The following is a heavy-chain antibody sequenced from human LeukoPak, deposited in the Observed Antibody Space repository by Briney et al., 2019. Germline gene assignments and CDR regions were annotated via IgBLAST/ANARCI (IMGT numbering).Heavy chain of an antibody. V-gene: IGHV3-48*03. J-gene: IGHJ6*03. D-gene: IGHD3-3*01. CDR1: GFTFSSYE. Sequence: GGSLRLSCAASGFTFSSYELNWVRQAPGKGLEWVSYISDTGSTIYYADSVEGRFTISRDNAKNSLYLQMNSLRAEDTAVYYCARVFKGDPSAGHYDFWSGYWPNLYYYYYMDVWGKGTTVTVSS. CDR2: ISDTGSTI. CDR3: ARVFKGDPSAGHYDFWSGYWPNLYYYYYMDV.